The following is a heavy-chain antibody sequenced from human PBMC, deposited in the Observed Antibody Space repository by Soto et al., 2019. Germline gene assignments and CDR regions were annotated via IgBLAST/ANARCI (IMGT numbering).Heavy chain of an antibody. Sequence: QVQLVQSGAEVKKPGSSVKVSCKASGGTFSSYTISWVRQAPGQGREWMGRIIPILGIANYAQKFQGRVTITADKSTRTAYMELSSLRAEDTAVYYCARGILVPAAVPYYMDVWGKGTTVTVSS. D-gene: IGHD2-2*01. CDR2: IIPILGIA. V-gene: IGHV1-69*02. J-gene: IGHJ6*03. CDR1: GGTFSSYT. CDR3: ARGILVPAAVPYYMDV.